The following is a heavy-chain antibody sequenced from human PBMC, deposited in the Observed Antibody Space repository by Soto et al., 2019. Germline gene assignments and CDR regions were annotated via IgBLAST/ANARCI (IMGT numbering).Heavy chain of an antibody. CDR2: ISSTGATR. CDR1: GFTFSDYY. V-gene: IGHV3-11*01. Sequence: QVHLVESGGGLVKPGGSLRLSCAASGFTFSDYYMSWIRQAPGKGLEWVSYISSTGATRYYAYSVLGRVTVSRDDAKNSLYLHMNSLRAEDSAVYYCAPSSGGKAHMAFDFWGQGTMVTVSS. J-gene: IGHJ3*01. D-gene: IGHD2-15*01. CDR3: APSSGGKAHMAFDF.